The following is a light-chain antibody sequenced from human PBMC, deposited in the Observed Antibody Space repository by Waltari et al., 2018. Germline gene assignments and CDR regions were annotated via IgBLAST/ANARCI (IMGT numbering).Light chain of an antibody. CDR1: SSDDGGYNY. CDR2: DVS. V-gene: IGLV2-14*01. CDR3: SSYTSSSTWI. J-gene: IGLJ1*01. Sequence: QSALTQPASVSGSPGQSITISCTGTSSDDGGYNYVSWYQQHPGKAPKLMIDDVSKRPSGVSNRFSGSKSGNTASLTISGLQAEDEADYYCSSYTSSSTWIFGTGTKVTVL.